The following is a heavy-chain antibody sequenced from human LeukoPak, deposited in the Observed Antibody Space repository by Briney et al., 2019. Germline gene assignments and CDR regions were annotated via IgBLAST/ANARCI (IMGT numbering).Heavy chain of an antibody. CDR2: IYYSGST. Sequence: PSETLSLTCTVSGGSISSSSYYWGWIRQPPGKGLEWIGSIYYSGSTYYNPSLKSRVTISVDTSKNQFSLKLSSVTAADTAVYYCARFLSSSPYSGYYYYYMDVWGKGTTVTVSS. CDR3: ARFLSSSPYSGYYYYYMDV. D-gene: IGHD6-13*01. J-gene: IGHJ6*03. V-gene: IGHV4-39*07. CDR1: GGSISSSSYY.